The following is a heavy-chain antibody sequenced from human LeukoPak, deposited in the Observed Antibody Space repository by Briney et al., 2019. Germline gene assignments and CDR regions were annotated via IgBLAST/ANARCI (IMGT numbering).Heavy chain of an antibody. CDR2: INAGNGNT. J-gene: IGHJ4*02. V-gene: IGHV1-3*01. Sequence: ASVKVSCKASGYTFTSYAMHWVRQAPGQRLEWMGWINAGNGNTKYSQKFQGRVTITRDTSASTAYMELSSLRSEDTAVYYCARYEWFGELFGYWGQGTLVTVSS. CDR3: ARYEWFGELFGY. D-gene: IGHD3-10*01. CDR1: GYTFTSYA.